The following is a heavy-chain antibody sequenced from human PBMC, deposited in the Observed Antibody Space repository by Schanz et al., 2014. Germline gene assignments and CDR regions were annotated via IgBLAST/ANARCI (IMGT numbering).Heavy chain of an antibody. J-gene: IGHJ4*02. CDR2: ISGDGTTT. CDR1: GFTFSVYW. V-gene: IGHV3-74*01. D-gene: IGHD6-19*01. CDR3: AKERDTSGWNHGDY. Sequence: VQLVESGGGVVQPGGSLRLSCAASGFTFSVYWMHWVRQPPGEGLVSVSRISGDGTTTSYADSVKGRFTISRDNSRNTLFLQMNSLRTEDTAVYHCAKERDTSGWNHGDYWGQGTLVTVSS.